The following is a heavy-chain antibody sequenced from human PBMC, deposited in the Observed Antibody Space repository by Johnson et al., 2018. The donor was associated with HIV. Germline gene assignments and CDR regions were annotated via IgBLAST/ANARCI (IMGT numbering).Heavy chain of an antibody. J-gene: IGHJ3*02. CDR1: GFTFDDYG. CDR2: ISGSGGIT. Sequence: VQLVESGGGVVQPGRSLRLSCAASGFTFDDYGISWVRQAPGKGLEWVSVISGSGGITYYVDSVQGRFTISRDNSKNTLFLQINSLRGEDTAIYYCATSMAAGHDAFDIWGQGTMVTVAS. D-gene: IGHD6-6*01. V-gene: IGHV3-23*04. CDR3: ATSMAAGHDAFDI.